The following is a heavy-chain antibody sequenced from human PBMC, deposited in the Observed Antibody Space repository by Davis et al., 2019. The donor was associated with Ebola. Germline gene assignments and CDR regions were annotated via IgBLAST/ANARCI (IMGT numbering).Heavy chain of an antibody. CDR3: ARDVGYDFWSGYYQWTYYYYGMDV. Sequence: GGSLRLSCAASGFTFGDYYMSWIRQAPGKGLEWVSYISSSSSTIYYADSVKGRFTISSDNAKNSLYLQMNSLRDEDTAVYYCARDVGYDFWSGYYQWTYYYYGMDVWGQGTTVTVSS. D-gene: IGHD3-3*01. V-gene: IGHV3-11*04. J-gene: IGHJ6*02. CDR2: ISSSSSTI. CDR1: GFTFGDYY.